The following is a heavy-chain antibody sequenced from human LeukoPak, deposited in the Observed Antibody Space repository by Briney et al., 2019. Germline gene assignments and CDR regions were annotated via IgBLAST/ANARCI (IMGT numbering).Heavy chain of an antibody. CDR1: GYTLTKYG. CDR2: ISGYNGNT. V-gene: IGHV1-18*04. Sequence: GASVKVSCEASGYTLTKYGTSWVRQAPGQGPEWMGWISGYNGNTNYAQKFQGRVTMTTDTSTSTAYMELRDLKSDDTAVYYCGRDYYYGTSAPYNFGIDVWGQGTTVTVSS. CDR3: GRDYYYGTSAPYNFGIDV. J-gene: IGHJ6*02. D-gene: IGHD3-10*01.